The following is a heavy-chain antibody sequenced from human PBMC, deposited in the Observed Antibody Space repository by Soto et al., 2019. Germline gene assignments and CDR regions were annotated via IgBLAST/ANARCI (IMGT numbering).Heavy chain of an antibody. CDR3: AHRQRTVYFDY. CDR2: IYWDDDK. D-gene: IGHD4-17*01. J-gene: IGHJ4*02. Sequence: QITLKESGPTLVKPTQTLTLTCTFSGFSLSTSGVGVGWIRQPPGKALEWLALIYWDDDKRYSPSLKSRLTITEDTSQNQVVLTMTNMDPVDTATYYCAHRQRTVYFDYCGQGTLVTVSS. V-gene: IGHV2-5*02. CDR1: GFSLSTSGVG.